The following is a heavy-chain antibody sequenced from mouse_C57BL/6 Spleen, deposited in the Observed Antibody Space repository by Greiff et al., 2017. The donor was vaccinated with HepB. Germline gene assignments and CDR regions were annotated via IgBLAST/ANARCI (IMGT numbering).Heavy chain of an antibody. CDR3: ATSYSPFAY. CDR1: GYTFTDYY. J-gene: IGHJ3*01. CDR2: IYPGSGNT. V-gene: IGHV1-76*01. D-gene: IGHD2-12*01. Sequence: QVQLQQSGAELVRPGASVKLSCKASGYTFTDYYINWVKQRPGQGLEWIARIYPGSGNTYYNEKFKGKATLTAEKSSSTAYMQLSSLTSEDSAVYFCATSYSPFAYWGQGTLVTVSA.